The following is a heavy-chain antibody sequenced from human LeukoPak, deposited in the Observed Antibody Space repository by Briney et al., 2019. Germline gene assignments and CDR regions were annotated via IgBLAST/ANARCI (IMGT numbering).Heavy chain of an antibody. CDR2: IYYSGST. CDR1: GGSSTNYF. D-gene: IGHD5-12*01. J-gene: IGHJ6*03. V-gene: IGHV4-59*01. Sequence: SETLSLTCVLYGGSSTNYFWSWIRQPPGKGLEWIGYIYYSGSTNYNPSLKSRVTISVDTSKNQFSLKLSSVTAADTAVYYCARRGYSGYVGYYYYYMDVWGKGTTVTISS. CDR3: ARRGYSGYVGYYYYYMDV.